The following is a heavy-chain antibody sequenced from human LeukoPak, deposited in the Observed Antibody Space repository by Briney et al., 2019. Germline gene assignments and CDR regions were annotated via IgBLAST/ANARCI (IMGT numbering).Heavy chain of an antibody. CDR1: GFTFSSYW. Sequence: GSLRLSCAASGFTFSSYWMHWVRQVPGKGLVWVSRINGDGSSTTYADSVRGRFTISRDNAKNTLYLQMNSLRLDDTAIYYCATANFHAFEIWGQGTMVTVSS. CDR2: INGDGSST. J-gene: IGHJ3*02. V-gene: IGHV3-74*01. CDR3: ATANFHAFEI. D-gene: IGHD6-25*01.